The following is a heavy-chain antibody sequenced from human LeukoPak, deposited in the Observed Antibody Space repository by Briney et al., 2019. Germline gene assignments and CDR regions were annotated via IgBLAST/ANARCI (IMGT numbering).Heavy chain of an antibody. CDR3: ASTYGDYSFDY. J-gene: IGHJ4*02. CDR2: IYHSGST. V-gene: IGHV4-30-2*01. CDR1: GGSISSGGYS. Sequence: SETLSLTCAVSGGSISSGGYSWSWIRQPPGKGLEWIGYIYHSGSTYYNPSLKSRVTISVDRSKNQFSLKLSSVTAADTAVYYCASTYGDYSFDYWGQGTLVTVSS. D-gene: IGHD4-17*01.